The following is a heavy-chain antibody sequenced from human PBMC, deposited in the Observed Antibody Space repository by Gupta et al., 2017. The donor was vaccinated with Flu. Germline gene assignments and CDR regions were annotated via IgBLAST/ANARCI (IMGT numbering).Heavy chain of an antibody. V-gene: IGHV3-23*01. D-gene: IGHD1-26*01. CDR2: ISGSGANT. CDR3: AKDQAPLVGASDY. Sequence: VRQAPGRGLEWVSGISGSGANTYYADSVKGRFTISRDNSNNSLLLQMNSLRAEDTAVYYCAKDQAPLVGASDYWGQGTLVTVSS. J-gene: IGHJ4*02.